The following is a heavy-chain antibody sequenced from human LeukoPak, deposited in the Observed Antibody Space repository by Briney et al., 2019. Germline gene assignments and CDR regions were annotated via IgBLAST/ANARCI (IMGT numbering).Heavy chain of an antibody. CDR2: VLDNTDFP. J-gene: IGHJ6*02. D-gene: IGHD3-16*01. CDR3: PGLSRGPDYAMDV. CDR1: GFTFSSYG. Sequence: GGSLRLSCAASGFTFSSYGMHWVRRAPGKGLEWMTCVLDNTDFPYYADSVEGRFIISRDSSKNVVYLQMNSLRPEDTASASEPGLSRGPDYAMDVWGQGTTVTVSS. V-gene: IGHV3-30*19.